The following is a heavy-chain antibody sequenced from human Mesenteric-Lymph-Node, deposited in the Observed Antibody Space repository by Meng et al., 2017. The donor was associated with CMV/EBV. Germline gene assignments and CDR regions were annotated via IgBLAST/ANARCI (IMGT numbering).Heavy chain of an antibody. J-gene: IGHJ6*02. CDR3: ARDRKGYGSGRGMDV. V-gene: IGHV3-30*04. CDR2: ISNDGRQE. D-gene: IGHD3-10*01. CDR1: GFTFSDYA. Sequence: GESLKISCTASGFTFSDYAMHWVRQAPGKGLEWVAFISNDGRQEYVDSVRGRFTVSRDNSLNTLYLQMNTLRSEDTAVYYYARDRKGYGSGRGMDVWGQGTTVTVSS.